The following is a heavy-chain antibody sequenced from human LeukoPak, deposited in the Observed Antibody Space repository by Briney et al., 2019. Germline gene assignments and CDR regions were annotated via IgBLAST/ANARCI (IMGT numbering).Heavy chain of an antibody. Sequence: ASVKVSCKASGYTLTGYYMHWVRQAPGQGLEWMGRINPNSGGTNYAQKFQGRVTMTRDTSISTAYMELSRLRSDDTAVYYCARDRKYSSSRSYYYYGMDVWGQGTTVTVSS. CDR3: ARDRKYSSSRSYYYYGMDV. J-gene: IGHJ6*02. V-gene: IGHV1-2*06. D-gene: IGHD6-6*01. CDR1: GYTLTGYY. CDR2: INPNSGGT.